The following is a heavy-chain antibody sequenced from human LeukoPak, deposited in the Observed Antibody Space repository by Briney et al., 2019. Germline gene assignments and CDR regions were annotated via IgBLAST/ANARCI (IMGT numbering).Heavy chain of an antibody. V-gene: IGHV1-69*13. D-gene: IGHD3-10*01. CDR2: IIPIFGTA. CDR1: GYTFISYG. J-gene: IGHJ3*02. Sequence: GASVKVSCKASGYTFISYGISWVRQAPGQGLEWMGGIIPIFGTANYAQKFQGRVTITADESTSTAYMELSSLRSEDTAVYYCARVLVNYYGSGQHAFDIWGQGTMVTVSS. CDR3: ARVLVNYYGSGQHAFDI.